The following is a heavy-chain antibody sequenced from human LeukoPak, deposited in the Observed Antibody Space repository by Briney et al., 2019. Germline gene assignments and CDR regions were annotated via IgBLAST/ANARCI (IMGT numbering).Heavy chain of an antibody. V-gene: IGHV3-7*01. Sequence: GGSLRLSCVASGFTFSSYWMSWVRQAPGKGLEWVANIKQDGSEKYYVDSVKDRFTISRDNAKNSLFLQMNSLRAEDTAVYYCARGWGDCTTVSCYTGGDVFDMWGQGTMVTVSS. CDR1: GFTFSSYW. CDR3: ARGWGDCTTVSCYTGGDVFDM. J-gene: IGHJ3*02. CDR2: IKQDGSEK. D-gene: IGHD2-2*02.